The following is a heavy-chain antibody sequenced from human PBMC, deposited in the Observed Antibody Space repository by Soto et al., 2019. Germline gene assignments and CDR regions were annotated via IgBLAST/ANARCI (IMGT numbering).Heavy chain of an antibody. V-gene: IGHV4-30-2*01. J-gene: IGHJ5*02. CDR1: GGSVNSRASS. CDR2: IYRTGHT. D-gene: IGHD2-2*01. Sequence: PSDTLYLTCAVSGGSVNSRASSWPWIRQTPGKGLEWLAYIYRTGHTIYNPSLNSRATISLDEPNNQFSLHLTSVTAADTAVYYCARSIVTPSAMFDHWGQGLLVT. CDR3: ARSIVTPSAMFDH.